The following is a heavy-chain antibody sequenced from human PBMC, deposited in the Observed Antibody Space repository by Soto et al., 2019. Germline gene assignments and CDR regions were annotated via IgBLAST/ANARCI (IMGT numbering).Heavy chain of an antibody. CDR3: ARGLSFRGDLDI. CDR1: GGSISSSSW. CDR2: VYHAGSP. V-gene: IGHV4-4*02. J-gene: IGHJ3*02. Sequence: SETLSLTCAVSGGSISSSSWWTWIRQSPGKGLEWIGEVYHAGSPNYNPSFQSRVTILADSSKNHFSLRLTSVTAADTAIYYCARGLSFRGDLDIWGQGTTVTVSS. D-gene: IGHD2-21*01.